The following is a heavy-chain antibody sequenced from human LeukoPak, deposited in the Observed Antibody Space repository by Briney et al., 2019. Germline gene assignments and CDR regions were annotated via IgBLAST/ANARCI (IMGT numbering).Heavy chain of an antibody. V-gene: IGHV4-59*08. Sequence: SETLSLTCIVSGCSISSYYWSWIRQPPGKGLEWVGYIYYSGSTNYNPSLKSRVTISVDTSKNQFSLKLSYVTAADAAVYYCARHAGGSGYDILTGSWFDPWGQGTLVTVSS. CDR2: IYYSGST. J-gene: IGHJ5*02. CDR3: ARHAGGSGYDILTGSWFDP. D-gene: IGHD3-9*01. CDR1: GCSISSYY.